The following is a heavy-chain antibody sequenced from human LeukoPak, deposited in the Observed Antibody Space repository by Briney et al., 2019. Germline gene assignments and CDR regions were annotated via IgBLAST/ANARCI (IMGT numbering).Heavy chain of an antibody. J-gene: IGHJ6*03. CDR2: VSISGEIT. CDR1: GLPYTRRA. D-gene: IGHD4-17*01. CDR3: PKAGDYSYYYIDV. V-gene: IGHV3-23*01. Sequence: GGSLRLSCAASGLPYTRRAVMWPRQAPGKGLEWVSAVSISGEITYYADSVKGRFTISRDNSKNTLYLQMNSLRAEDIAVYYCPKAGDYSYYYIDVWAKGTTVTVSS.